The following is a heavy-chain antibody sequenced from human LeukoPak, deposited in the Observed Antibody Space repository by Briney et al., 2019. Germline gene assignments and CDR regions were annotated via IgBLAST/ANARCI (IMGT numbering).Heavy chain of an antibody. D-gene: IGHD3-3*01. CDR2: IYTSGST. V-gene: IGHV4-4*07. CDR3: ARDRNDSWSGYYNWFDP. J-gene: IGHJ5*02. CDR1: GGSISSYY. Sequence: SETLSLTCTVSGGSISSYYWSWIRQPAGKGLEWIGRIYTSGSTNYNPSLKSRVTMSVDTSKNQFSLKLSSVTAADTAVYYCARDRNDSWSGYYNWFDPWGQGTLVTVSS.